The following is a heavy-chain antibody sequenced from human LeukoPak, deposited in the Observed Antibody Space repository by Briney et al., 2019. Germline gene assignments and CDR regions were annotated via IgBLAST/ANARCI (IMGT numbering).Heavy chain of an antibody. CDR2: MSYDGSNK. CDR1: GFTFSSYA. Sequence: GGSLRLSCAASGFTFSSYAMHWVRQAPGKGLEWVAVMSYDGSNKYYADSVKGRFTISRDNSKNTLYLQMNSLRAEDTAVYYCARGGCSSTSCLLDYWGQGTLVTVSS. D-gene: IGHD2-2*01. J-gene: IGHJ4*02. CDR3: ARGGCSSTSCLLDY. V-gene: IGHV3-30*04.